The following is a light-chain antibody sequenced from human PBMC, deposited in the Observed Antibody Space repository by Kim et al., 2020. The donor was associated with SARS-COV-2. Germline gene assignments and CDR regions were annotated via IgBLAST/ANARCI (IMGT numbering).Light chain of an antibody. V-gene: IGLV4-69*01. J-gene: IGLJ3*02. CDR2: LNSDGSH. CDR1: SGHSSYS. Sequence: SVKLTCTLSSGHSSYSIAWHQQQPEKGPRYLMKLNSDGSHSKGDGIPDRFSGSSSGAERYLTISSLQSEDEADYYCQTWGTGMGVFGGGTQLTVL. CDR3: QTWGTGMGV.